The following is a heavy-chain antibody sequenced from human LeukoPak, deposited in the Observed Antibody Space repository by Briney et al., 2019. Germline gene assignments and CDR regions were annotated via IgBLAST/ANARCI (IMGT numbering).Heavy chain of an antibody. J-gene: IGHJ5*02. CDR3: AKSGLKAAHPSWFDP. Sequence: GGSLRLSCAASGFTFSSYVMHWVRQAPGKGLEWVAIISYDGSNKYYADSVKGRFTISRDNSKNTLYLQMNSLRAEDTAVYYCAKSGLKAAHPSWFDPWGQGTLVTVSS. D-gene: IGHD6-6*01. CDR1: GFTFSSYV. V-gene: IGHV3-30*18. CDR2: ISYDGSNK.